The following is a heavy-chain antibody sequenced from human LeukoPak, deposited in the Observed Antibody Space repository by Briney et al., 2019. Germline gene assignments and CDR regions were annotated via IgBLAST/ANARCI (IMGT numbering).Heavy chain of an antibody. CDR2: IYYSGST. Sequence: SQTLSLTCTVSGGSISSSDYYWSWIRQPPGKGLEWIGYIYYSGSTYYNPSLKSRVTISVDTSKNQFSLKLSSVTAADTAVYYCARGEGTVGATRSHFDYWGQGTLVTVSS. V-gene: IGHV4-30-4*08. CDR3: ARGEGTVGATRSHFDY. CDR1: GGSISSSDYY. J-gene: IGHJ4*02. D-gene: IGHD1-26*01.